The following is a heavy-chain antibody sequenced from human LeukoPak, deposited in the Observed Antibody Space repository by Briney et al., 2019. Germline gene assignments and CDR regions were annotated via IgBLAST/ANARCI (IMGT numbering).Heavy chain of an antibody. V-gene: IGHV3-30-3*01. J-gene: IGHJ6*02. Sequence: PGRSLRLSCAASGFTFSSYAMHWVCQAPGKGLEWVAVISYDGSNKYYADSVKGRFTISRDNSKNTLYLQMNSLRAEDTAVYYCARASRPYGDYGTDVWGQGTTVTVSS. CDR3: ARASRPYGDYGTDV. CDR1: GFTFSSYA. D-gene: IGHD4-17*01. CDR2: ISYDGSNK.